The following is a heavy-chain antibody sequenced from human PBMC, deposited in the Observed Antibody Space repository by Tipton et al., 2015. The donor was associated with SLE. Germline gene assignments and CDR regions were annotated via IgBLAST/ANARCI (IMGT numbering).Heavy chain of an antibody. CDR1: GFTFSDYW. V-gene: IGHV3-21*01. Sequence: SLRLSCAASGFTFSDYWMHWVRQAPGKGLEWVSSISSSSSYIYYADSVKGRFTISRDNAKNSLYLQMNSLRAEDTAVYYCARDSVGAGYYYYGMDVWGQGTTVTVSS. J-gene: IGHJ6*02. D-gene: IGHD1-26*01. CDR3: ARDSVGAGYYYYGMDV. CDR2: ISSSSSYI.